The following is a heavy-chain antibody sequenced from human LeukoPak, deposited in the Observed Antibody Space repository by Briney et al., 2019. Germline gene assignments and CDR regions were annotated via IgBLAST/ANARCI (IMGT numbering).Heavy chain of an antibody. CDR3: ARRFAVTTLTFDY. D-gene: IGHD4-17*01. Sequence: PGGSLRLSCAASGFTFSSYSMNWVRQAPGKGLEWVSSISSSSSYIYYADSVKGRFTISRDNAKNSLYLQMNSLRAEDTAVYYCARRFAVTTLTFDYWGQGTLVTVSS. CDR2: ISSSSSYI. CDR1: GFTFSSYS. V-gene: IGHV3-21*01. J-gene: IGHJ4*02.